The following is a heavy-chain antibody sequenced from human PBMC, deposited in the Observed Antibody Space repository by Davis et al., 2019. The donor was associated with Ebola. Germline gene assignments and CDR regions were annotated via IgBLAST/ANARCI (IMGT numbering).Heavy chain of an antibody. J-gene: IGHJ6*02. D-gene: IGHD3-22*01. Sequence: ASVKVSCKASGYTFTGYYMHWVRQAPGQGLEWMGRINPNSGGTNYAQKFQGRVTMTSDTSITTAYMEVRRLRSDDTAVYYCARGGISMIVVPRDYYHGMDVWGQGTTVTVSS. CDR2: INPNSGGT. CDR3: ARGGISMIVVPRDYYHGMDV. V-gene: IGHV1-2*06. CDR1: GYTFTGYY.